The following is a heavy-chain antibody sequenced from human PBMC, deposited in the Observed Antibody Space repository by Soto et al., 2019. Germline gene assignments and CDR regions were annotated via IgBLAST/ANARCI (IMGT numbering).Heavy chain of an antibody. V-gene: IGHV3-66*01. Sequence: EVQLVESGGGLVQPGGSLRLSCAASGFTVSSNYMSWVRQAPGKGLEWVSVIYSGGSTYYADSVKGRFTISRDNSKNTLYLQMNSLRAEDTAVYYCARDSPTMVRGVINSLLDYYYGMDVW. CDR2: IYSGGST. CDR1: GFTVSSNY. D-gene: IGHD3-10*01. CDR3: ARDSPTMVRGVINSLLDYYYGMDV. J-gene: IGHJ6*01.